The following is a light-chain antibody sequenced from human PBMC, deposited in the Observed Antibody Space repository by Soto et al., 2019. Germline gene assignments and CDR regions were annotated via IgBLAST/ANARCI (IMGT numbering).Light chain of an antibody. CDR1: QSLVYTDGNAY. CDR3: MQGTYWPIT. J-gene: IGKJ5*01. V-gene: IGKV2-30*01. CDR2: TVS. Sequence: VVMTQSPLSLPVTLGQPASISCRSSQSLVYTDGNAYLNWFHQRPGQSPRRLIYTVSNRDSGVXDXSSGSGSGTDFTLKISRVEAEDVGVYYCMQGTYWPITFGQGTRLEIK.